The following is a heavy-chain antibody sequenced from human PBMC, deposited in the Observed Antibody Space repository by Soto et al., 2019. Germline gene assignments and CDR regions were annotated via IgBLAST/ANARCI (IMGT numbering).Heavy chain of an antibody. V-gene: IGHV4-39*01. CDR1: GDSVSNSGYY. CDR2: VSFSGSK. J-gene: IGHJ5*02. CDR3: SRGSTWQGRDWFGP. D-gene: IGHD6-13*01. Sequence: QLLLQESGPGLVKPSETLSLTCTVSGDSVSNSGYYWGWIRQSPGKRLEWIGSVSFSGSKYYNPSPRSRVTFSVDTSKTLISLEPGSVTAANTAVYYCSRGSTWQGRDWFGPWGQGTLVTVSS.